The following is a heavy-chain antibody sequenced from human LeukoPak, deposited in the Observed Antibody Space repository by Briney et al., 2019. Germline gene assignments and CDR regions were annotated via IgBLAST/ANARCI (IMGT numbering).Heavy chain of an antibody. CDR2: IIPILGIA. J-gene: IGHJ4*02. D-gene: IGHD6-13*01. CDR1: GGTFSSYA. V-gene: IGHV1-69*04. CDR3: ARDDSIAAAGMDY. Sequence: GASMKVSCKASGGTFSSYAISWVRQAPGQGLEWMGRIIPILGIANYAQKFQGRVTITADKSTSTAYMELSSLRSEDTAVYYCARDDSIAAAGMDYWGQGTLVTVSS.